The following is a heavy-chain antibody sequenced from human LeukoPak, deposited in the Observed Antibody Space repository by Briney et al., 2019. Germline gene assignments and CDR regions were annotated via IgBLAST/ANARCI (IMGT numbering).Heavy chain of an antibody. V-gene: IGHV3-7*03. CDR3: ARVGRAARPKDFGY. J-gene: IGHJ4*02. CDR1: GFTFSTYW. D-gene: IGHD6-6*01. Sequence: GGSLRLSCAASGFTFSTYWMSWVRQAPGKGLEWVANIKEDGNRIYYVDPVKGRFTISRENAKNSLYLQMSSLRSDDTAVYYCARVGRAARPKDFGYWGQGTLVTVSS. CDR2: IKEDGNRI.